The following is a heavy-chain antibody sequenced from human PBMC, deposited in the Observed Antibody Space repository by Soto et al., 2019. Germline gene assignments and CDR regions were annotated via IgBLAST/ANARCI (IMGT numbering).Heavy chain of an antibody. J-gene: IGHJ5*02. CDR1: GFTFSSYG. V-gene: IGHV3-33*06. CDR3: AKDAVYNDGLWLMDS. CDR2: IWYDGSNK. Sequence: QVQLEESGGGVVQPGRSLRLSCAASGFTFSSYGMHWVRQAPGKGLEWVAVIWYDGSNKYYADSVKGRFTISRDNSKNTLYLQMNSLGAEDTAVYYCAKDAVYNDGLWLMDSWGQGTLVTVSS. D-gene: IGHD2-21*01.